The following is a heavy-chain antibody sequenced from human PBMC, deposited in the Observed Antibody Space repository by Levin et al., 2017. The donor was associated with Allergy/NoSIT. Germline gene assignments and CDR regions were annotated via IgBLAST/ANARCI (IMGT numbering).Heavy chain of an antibody. D-gene: IGHD4-17*01. J-gene: IGHJ2*01. V-gene: IGHV3-7*01. CDR3: AREMTTVTTHWYFDL. Sequence: PGGSLRLSCAASGFTFGSFWMSWVRQGPGKGLEWVANIKHAGGERYYVDSVKGRFTISRDNAKNSLYLQMNSLRAEDTAVYYCAREMTTVTTHWYFDLWGRGTLVTVSS. CDR2: IKHAGGER. CDR1: GFTFGSFW.